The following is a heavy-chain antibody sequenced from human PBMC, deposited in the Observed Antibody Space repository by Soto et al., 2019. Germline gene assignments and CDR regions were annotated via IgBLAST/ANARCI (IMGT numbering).Heavy chain of an antibody. CDR1: GYTFTSYG. CDR3: ARGSRAYYYDGSAYYPFDY. V-gene: IGHV1-3*01. CDR2: INPGNGNT. Sequence: ASVKVSCKASGYTFTSYGMNWVRQAPGRGLEWMGWINPGNGNTKYSQKFQGRVIIERDTSASTAYMELSRLRSDDTAVYHCARGSRAYYYDGSAYYPFDYWGQGTLVTVSS. J-gene: IGHJ4*02. D-gene: IGHD3-22*01.